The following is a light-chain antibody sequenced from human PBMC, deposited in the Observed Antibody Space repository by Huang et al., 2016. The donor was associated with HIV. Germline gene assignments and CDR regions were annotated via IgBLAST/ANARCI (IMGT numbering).Light chain of an antibody. CDR2: SAS. Sequence: DIQMTQSPSSVSASEGDTVTITCRATQDISIWLAWYQQKPREAPTPLFHSASILVSGVPSRFSGSGSGTNFSLTINGLRPDDFATYYCLQADISPRSFGQGTRLDIQ. J-gene: IGKJ5*01. CDR1: QDISIW. CDR3: LQADISPRS. V-gene: IGKV1-12*01.